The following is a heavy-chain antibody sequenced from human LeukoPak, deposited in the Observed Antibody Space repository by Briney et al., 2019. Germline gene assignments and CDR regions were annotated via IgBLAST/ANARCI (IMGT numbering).Heavy chain of an antibody. CDR3: ARDSGHYDSSGYPLRAEYFQH. V-gene: IGHV4-31*03. Sequence: PSETLSLTCTVSGGSISSGGYYWSWIRQHPGKGLEWIGYIYYSGSTYYNPSLKSRVTISVDTSKNRFSLKLSSVTAADTAVYYCARDSGHYDSSGYPLRAEYFQHWGQGTLVTVSS. D-gene: IGHD3-22*01. CDR1: GGSISSGGYY. J-gene: IGHJ1*01. CDR2: IYYSGST.